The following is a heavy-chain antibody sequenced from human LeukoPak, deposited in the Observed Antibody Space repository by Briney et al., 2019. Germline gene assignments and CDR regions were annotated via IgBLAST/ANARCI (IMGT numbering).Heavy chain of an antibody. CDR2: IKQDGSEK. CDR3: ARDAFSRISIFGVVSDAFDI. J-gene: IGHJ3*02. CDR1: GSTFSTSW. D-gene: IGHD3-3*01. V-gene: IGHV3-7*01. Sequence: GGSLRLSCAASGSTFSTSWMIWVRQAPGKGLEWVANIKQDGSEKYYVDSVKGRFTISRDNAKNSLYLQMNSLRAEDTAVYYCARDAFSRISIFGVVSDAFDIWGQGTMVTVSS.